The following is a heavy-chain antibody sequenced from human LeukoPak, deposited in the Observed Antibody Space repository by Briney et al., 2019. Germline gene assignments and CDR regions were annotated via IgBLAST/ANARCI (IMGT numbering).Heavy chain of an antibody. Sequence: ASVKVPCKASGYTFTSYGISWVRQAPGQGLEWMGWISAYNGNTNYAQKLQGRVTMTTDTSTSTAYMELRSLRSDDTAVYYCAREMTPYSSSAFDYMDVWGKGTTVTVSS. V-gene: IGHV1-18*01. CDR3: AREMTPYSSSAFDYMDV. CDR1: GYTFTSYG. D-gene: IGHD6-6*01. J-gene: IGHJ6*03. CDR2: ISAYNGNT.